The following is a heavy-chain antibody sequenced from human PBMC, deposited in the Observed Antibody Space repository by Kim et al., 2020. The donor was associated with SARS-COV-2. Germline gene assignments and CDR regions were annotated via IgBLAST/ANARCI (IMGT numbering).Heavy chain of an antibody. J-gene: IGHJ6*01. CDR1: GFTFSSYG. CDR3: ACDRVFLSSHVYYYY. D-gene: IGHD3-3*01. V-gene: IGHV3-33*01. CDR2: ILYVGSNK. Sequence: GGSLRLSCAASGFTFSSYGMHWVRQAPVNWLEWVAVILYVGSNKYYAYSVNGRFTISRHNSKNTLYLRMNSLRAYDTAFYYCACDRVFLSSHVYYYY.